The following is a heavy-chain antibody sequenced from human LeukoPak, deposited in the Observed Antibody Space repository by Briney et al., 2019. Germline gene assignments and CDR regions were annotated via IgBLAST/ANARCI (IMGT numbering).Heavy chain of an antibody. D-gene: IGHD6-13*01. CDR2: INSDGSST. Sequence: GVSLRLSCAASGFTFSSYWMHWLRQAPGKGLVWVSRINSDGSSTSYADSVKDRFTISRDNAKNTLYLQMNSLRAEDTAVYYCARDPGYSSILDYWGQGTLVTVSS. V-gene: IGHV3-74*01. J-gene: IGHJ4*02. CDR1: GFTFSSYW. CDR3: ARDPGYSSILDY.